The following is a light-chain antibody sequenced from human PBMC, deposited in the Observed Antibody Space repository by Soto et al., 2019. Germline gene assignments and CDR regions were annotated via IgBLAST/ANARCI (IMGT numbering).Light chain of an antibody. J-gene: IGKJ2*01. CDR1: QSVTSSY. CDR3: QHYGNSPPYT. CDR2: GAT. Sequence: EIVLTQSPGTLSLSPGERATLSCRASQSVTSSYLAWYQQKPGQAPRLLISGATSRATGIPDRFSGSGSGTHFTLTISRLEPEDFAVYYCQHYGNSPPYTFGQGTKLEIK. V-gene: IGKV3-20*01.